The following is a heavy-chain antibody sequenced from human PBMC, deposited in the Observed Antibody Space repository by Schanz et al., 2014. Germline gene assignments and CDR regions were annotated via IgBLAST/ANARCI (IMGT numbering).Heavy chain of an antibody. CDR2: IIPILDKT. CDR1: GYTFTTYY. J-gene: IGHJ3*01. D-gene: IGHD2-2*01. V-gene: IGHV1-69*04. CDR3: ARGIPYCSSTSCSGLDAYDV. Sequence: QGQLVQSGAEVKKPGVSVKVSCKASGYTFTTYYIHWVRQAPGQGLEWMGRIIPILDKTNYAQKCQGRVTMTADKSTSTVYMEVSGLRSEDTAVYYCARGIPYCSSTSCSGLDAYDVCGQGTLXTVSS.